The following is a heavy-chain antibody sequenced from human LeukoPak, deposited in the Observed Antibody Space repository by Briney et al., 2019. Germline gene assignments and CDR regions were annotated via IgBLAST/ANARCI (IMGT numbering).Heavy chain of an antibody. V-gene: IGHV3-13*05. J-gene: IGHJ3*02. CDR3: ARGFLGDAFDI. D-gene: IGHD3-3*01. CDR2: IGTVGDP. Sequence: GGSLRLSCAASGFTFSRYDMHWVSHAPGKGLEWVSAIGTVGDPYYPGSVKGRFTISRENAKNSLYLQMNSLRAGDTAVYYCARGFLGDAFDIWGQGTMVTVSS. CDR1: GFTFSRYD.